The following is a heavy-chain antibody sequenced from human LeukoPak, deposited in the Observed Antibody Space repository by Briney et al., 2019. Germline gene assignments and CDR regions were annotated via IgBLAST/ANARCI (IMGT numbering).Heavy chain of an antibody. V-gene: IGHV1-2*02. J-gene: IGHJ4*02. CDR2: IKPNSGAP. D-gene: IGHD2-21*02. CDR1: GYTFATYF. CDR3: ARPTYCGSNCYFNFDY. Sequence: AASVKVSCKQSGYTFATYFMHWVRPAPGQGLEWMGYIKPNSGAPNYAQKFRGRVTMTWNTSISTAYIELSGLTSDDTAIYYCARPTYCGSNCYFNFDYWGQGTLVTVSS.